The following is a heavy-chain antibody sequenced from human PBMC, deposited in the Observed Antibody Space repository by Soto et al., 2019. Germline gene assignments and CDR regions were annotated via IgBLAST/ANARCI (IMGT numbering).Heavy chain of an antibody. D-gene: IGHD3-22*01. CDR3: ASRDDSSGFFDY. V-gene: IGHV1-69*13. J-gene: IGHJ4*02. Sequence: GASVTVSCKASGGSFSSYTISWVRQAPGQGLEWMGGIIPIFETANYAQKFQGRVTITADESTSTVYMELNSLRSEDTAVYYCASRDDSSGFFDYWGQGTLVTVSS. CDR2: IIPIFETA. CDR1: GGSFSSYT.